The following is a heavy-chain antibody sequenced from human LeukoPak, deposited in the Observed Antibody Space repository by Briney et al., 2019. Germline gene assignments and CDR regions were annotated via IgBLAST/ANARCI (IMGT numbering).Heavy chain of an antibody. CDR2: IRSKAYGGTT. Sequence: PGGSLRLSCTASGFTFGDYAMSWVRQAPGKGLEWVGFIRSKAYGGTTEYAASVKGRFTISRDDSKSIAYLQMNSLKTEDTAVYYCTRASGLRGWFDPWGQGTLVTVSS. J-gene: IGHJ5*02. V-gene: IGHV3-49*04. CDR1: GFTFGDYA. CDR3: TRASGLRGWFDP. D-gene: IGHD3-10*01.